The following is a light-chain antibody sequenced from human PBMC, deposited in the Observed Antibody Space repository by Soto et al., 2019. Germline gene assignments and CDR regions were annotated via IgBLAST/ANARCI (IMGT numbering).Light chain of an antibody. CDR3: QHYNSYPEA. CDR1: RTISSW. V-gene: IGKV1-5*03. J-gene: IGKJ1*01. Sequence: DIQMTQSRSTLSGSVGPRVTTTCRASRTISSWLAWYQQKPGKAPKFMIYKASTLKSGVPSRFSGSGSGTEFTLTISSLQNDDFATYYCQHYNSYPEAFGQGTKVDI. CDR2: KAS.